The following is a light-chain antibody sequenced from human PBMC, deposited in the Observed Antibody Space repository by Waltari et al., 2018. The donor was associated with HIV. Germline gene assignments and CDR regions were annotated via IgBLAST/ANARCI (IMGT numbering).Light chain of an antibody. J-gene: IGLJ1*01. Sequence: QSALTQPASVSGSPGQSITLSCTGTNRDVGAFNFVSWYQQYPGKAPKLMIYEVNNRPSGVSDRFSGSKSGNTASLTNSGLRTEDEADYYCHSYTDTGDRVFGTGTKVSVL. CDR1: NRDVGAFNF. V-gene: IGLV2-14*03. CDR3: HSYTDTGDRV. CDR2: EVN.